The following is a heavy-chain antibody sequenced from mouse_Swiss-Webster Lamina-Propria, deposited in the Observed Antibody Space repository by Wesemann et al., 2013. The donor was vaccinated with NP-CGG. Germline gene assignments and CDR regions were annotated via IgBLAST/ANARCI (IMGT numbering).Heavy chain of an antibody. V-gene: IGHV1S81*02. CDR1: GYTFTSYW. CDR3: ARRSLHYYGYPYYFDY. J-gene: IGHJ2*01. CDR2: INPSNGRT. D-gene: IGHD1-2*01. Sequence: QVQLQQPGAELVKPGASVKLSCKASGYTFTSYWMHWVKQRPGQGLEWIGEINPSNGRTNYNEKFKSKATLTVDKSSSTAYMQLSSLTSEDSAVYYCARRSLHYYGYPYYFDYWGQGTTLTVSS.